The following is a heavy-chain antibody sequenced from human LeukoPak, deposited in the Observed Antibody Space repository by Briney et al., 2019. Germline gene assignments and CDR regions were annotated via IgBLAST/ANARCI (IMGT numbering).Heavy chain of an antibody. D-gene: IGHD5-18*01. CDR1: GGSFSGYY. J-gene: IGHJ6*03. Sequence: SETLSLTCAVYGGSFSGYYWSRIRQPPGKGLEWIREINHSGGTNFNPSLKSRVTISIDTSKNQFSLKLRSVTAADTAVYYCARLGYTYGYMGEKYYYYYMDVWGRGTTVTVSS. CDR2: INHSGGT. V-gene: IGHV4-34*01. CDR3: ARLGYTYGYMGEKYYYYYMDV.